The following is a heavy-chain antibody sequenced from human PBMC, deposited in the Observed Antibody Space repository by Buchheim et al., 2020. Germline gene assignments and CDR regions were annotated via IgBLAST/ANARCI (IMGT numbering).Heavy chain of an antibody. CDR3: AKGRRSAIRGVIILYYYYGMDV. V-gene: IGHV3-23*01. J-gene: IGHJ6*02. D-gene: IGHD3-10*01. Sequence: EVQLLESGGGLVQPGGSLRLSCAASGFTFSSYAMSWVRQAPGKGLEWVSAISGSGGSTYYADSVKGRFTISRDNSKNKLYLQMNSLRAEDTAVYYCAKGRRSAIRGVIILYYYYGMDVWGQGTT. CDR2: ISGSGGST. CDR1: GFTFSSYA.